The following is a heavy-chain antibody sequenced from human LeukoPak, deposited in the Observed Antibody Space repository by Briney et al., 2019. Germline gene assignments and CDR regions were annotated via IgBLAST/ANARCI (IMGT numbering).Heavy chain of an antibody. Sequence: GESLKISCKGSGYRFTDYWIGWVRQMPGKGLEWMGIIYPGDSDTRYSPSFQGQVTIWADKSITTAYLQWSGLKASDTAMYYCARRVSTSPLFGYWGQGTLVTVSS. D-gene: IGHD5/OR15-5a*01. CDR1: GYRFTDYW. CDR2: IYPGDSDT. CDR3: ARRVSTSPLFGY. J-gene: IGHJ4*02. V-gene: IGHV5-51*01.